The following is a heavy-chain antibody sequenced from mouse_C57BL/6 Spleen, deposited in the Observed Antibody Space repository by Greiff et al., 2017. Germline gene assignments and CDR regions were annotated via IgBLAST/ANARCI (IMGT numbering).Heavy chain of an antibody. V-gene: IGHV5-6*02. CDR1: GFTFSSYG. CDR3: ARDTGGNDYDEAMDD. CDR2: ISSGGSYT. D-gene: IGHD2-4*01. J-gene: IGHJ4*01. Sequence: EVKLVESGGDLVKPGGSLKLSCAASGFTFSSYGMSWVRQTPDKRLEWVATISSGGSYTYYPDSVKGRFTISRDNAKNTLYLQRSSLKSEDTAMYYSARDTGGNDYDEAMDDWGQGTSVTVSS.